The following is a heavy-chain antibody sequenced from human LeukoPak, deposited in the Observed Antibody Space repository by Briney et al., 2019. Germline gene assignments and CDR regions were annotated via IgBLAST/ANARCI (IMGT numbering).Heavy chain of an antibody. D-gene: IGHD3-16*01. Sequence: PSETLSLTCTVSGGSISTYYWSWIRQPPGKGLEWIGYIYYSGNTNDNPSLRSRVTMSVDTTKNQFSLKLSSVTAADTAVYYCARLGDGAFVIWGKGKMVT. CDR3: ARLGDGAFVI. J-gene: IGHJ3*02. CDR2: IYYSGNT. CDR1: GGSISTYY. V-gene: IGHV4-59*01.